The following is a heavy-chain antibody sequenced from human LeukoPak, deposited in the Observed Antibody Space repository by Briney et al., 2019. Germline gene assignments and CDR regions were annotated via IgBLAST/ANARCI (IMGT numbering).Heavy chain of an antibody. D-gene: IGHD6-6*01. V-gene: IGHV3-23*01. J-gene: IGHJ4*02. CDR1: GFAFSTYG. Sequence: GRSLRLSCAASGFAFSTYGMPWVRKAPGKGLDWVSGINRDGDVIYSADSVKGRFTISRDNSKTALYLQIASLTAEDTAVYYCANWIGSSSRDYWGQGTLVTVSS. CDR2: INRDGDVI. CDR3: ANWIGSSSRDY.